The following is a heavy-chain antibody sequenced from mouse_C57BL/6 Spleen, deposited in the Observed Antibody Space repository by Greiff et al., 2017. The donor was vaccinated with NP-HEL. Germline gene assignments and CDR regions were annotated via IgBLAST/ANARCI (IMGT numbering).Heavy chain of an antibody. J-gene: IGHJ4*01. CDR1: GYAFSSSW. CDR2: IYPGDGDT. Sequence: QVQLKESGPELVKPGASVKISCKASGYAFSSSWMNWVKQRPGKGLEWIGRIYPGDGDTNYNGKFKGKATLTADKSSSTAYMQLSSLTSEDSAVYFCARRTTVVGDAMDYWGQGTSVTVSS. V-gene: IGHV1-82*01. CDR3: ARRTTVVGDAMDY. D-gene: IGHD1-1*01.